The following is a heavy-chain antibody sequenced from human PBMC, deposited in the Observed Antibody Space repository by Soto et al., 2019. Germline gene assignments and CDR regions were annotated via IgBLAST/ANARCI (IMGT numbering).Heavy chain of an antibody. D-gene: IGHD3-10*01. V-gene: IGHV1-8*01. CDR3: ARVGCYYSLDYYYFKAV. CDR1: GYTFTSYD. CDR2: MNPNSGNT. J-gene: IGHJ6*03. Sequence: ASVKVSCKASGYTFTSYDINWVRQATGQGLEWMGWMNPNSGNTGYAQKFQGRVTMTRNTSISTAYMELSSLRSEDTAVYYCARVGCYYSLDYYYFKAVWRKGTTVIVSS.